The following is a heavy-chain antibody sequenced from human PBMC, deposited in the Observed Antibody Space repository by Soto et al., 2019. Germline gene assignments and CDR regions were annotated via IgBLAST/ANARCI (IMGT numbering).Heavy chain of an antibody. V-gene: IGHV1-3*01. Sequence: ASGEGYCTASGSTFPTDAVDLVRQATGQRLEWMGWINAENGHTKYSQKFQGRVTITRCTSANTAYVELSSLRSEDTAVYYCARDIFGPIIIVGTDFWGQGKLVTVYS. CDR2: INAENGHT. D-gene: IGHD5-12*01. CDR3: ARDIFGPIIIVGTDF. CDR1: GSTFPTDA. J-gene: IGHJ4*02.